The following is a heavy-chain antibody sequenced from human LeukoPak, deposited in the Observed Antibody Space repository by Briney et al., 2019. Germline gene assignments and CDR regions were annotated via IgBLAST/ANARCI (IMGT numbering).Heavy chain of an antibody. CDR1: GYTFTSYG. CDR3: ARDRVAVAIPNGVDY. CDR2: ISAYNGNT. Sequence: ASVKVSCKASGYTFTSYGISWLRQAPGQGLEWMGWISAYNGNTNYAQKLQGRVTMTTDTSTSTAYMELRSLRSDDTAVYYCARDRVAVAIPNGVDYWGQGTLVTVSS. V-gene: IGHV1-18*01. J-gene: IGHJ4*02. D-gene: IGHD6-19*01.